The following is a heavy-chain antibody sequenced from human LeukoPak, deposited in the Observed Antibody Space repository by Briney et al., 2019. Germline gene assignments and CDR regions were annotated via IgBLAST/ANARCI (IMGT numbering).Heavy chain of an antibody. CDR2: LDNTGRT. D-gene: IGHD5-12*01. Sequence: GGSLRLSCAASGFTFSTYAMSWVRQAPGKGLEWVSSLDNTGRTYYADSVKGRFTISRDNSKNTVYLQMNSLRAEDTAVYYCARDSPMATTICWGQGTLVTVSS. CDR3: ARDSPMATTIC. V-gene: IGHV3-23*01. J-gene: IGHJ4*02. CDR1: GFTFSTYA.